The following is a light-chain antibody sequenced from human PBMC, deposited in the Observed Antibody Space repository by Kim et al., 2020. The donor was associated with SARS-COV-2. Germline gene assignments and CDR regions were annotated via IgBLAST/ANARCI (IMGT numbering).Light chain of an antibody. V-gene: IGKV1D-16*02. CDR3: QQYSTYPYT. CDR1: QGIINW. J-gene: IGKJ2*01. CDR2: AAS. Sequence: ASVGDRVTIPCRERQGIINWLAWYKQRPGKAPKSLIYAASSLQSGVPSRFRGSGSGTDFTLPISSLQPEDFATYYCQQYSTYPYTFGQGTKLEI.